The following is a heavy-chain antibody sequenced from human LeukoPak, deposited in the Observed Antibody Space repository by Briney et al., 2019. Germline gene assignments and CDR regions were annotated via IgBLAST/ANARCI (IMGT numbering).Heavy chain of an antibody. V-gene: IGHV4-34*01. J-gene: IGHJ3*02. D-gene: IGHD5-18*01. CDR3: ARGGYSYGLDAFDI. Sequence: SETLSLTCAVSGGSFSGYYWSWIRQPPGKGLEWIGEINHSGSTNYNPSLKSRVTISVDTSKNQFSLKLSSVTAADTAVYYCARGGYSYGLDAFDIWGQGTMVTVSS. CDR2: INHSGST. CDR1: GGSFSGYY.